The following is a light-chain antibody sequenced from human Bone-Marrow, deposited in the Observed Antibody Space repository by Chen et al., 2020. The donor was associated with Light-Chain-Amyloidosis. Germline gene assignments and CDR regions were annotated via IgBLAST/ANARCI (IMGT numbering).Light chain of an antibody. CDR1: NIGSTS. CDR2: DDS. CDR3: QVWDRSSDRPV. V-gene: IGLV3-21*02. Sequence: SYVLTPPSSVSVAPGQTATLACGGNNIGSTSVHWYQQTPGQAPLLVVYDDSDRPSGIPERLSGSNSGNTATLTISRVEAGEGADYYCQVWDRSSDRPVFGGGTKLTVL. J-gene: IGLJ3*02.